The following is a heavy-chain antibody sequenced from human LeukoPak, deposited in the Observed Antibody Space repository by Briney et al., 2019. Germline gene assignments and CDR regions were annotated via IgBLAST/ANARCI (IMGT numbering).Heavy chain of an antibody. CDR2: ISSSGSTI. V-gene: IGHV3-48*03. CDR3: ARAGEWELLFY. J-gene: IGHJ4*02. CDR1: GFTFSSYE. Sequence: GGSLRLSCAASGFTFSSYEMNWVRQAPGKGLEWVSYISSSGSTIYYADSVKGRFTISRDNAKNSLYLQMNSLRAEDTAVYYCARAGEWELLFYWGQGTLVTVSS. D-gene: IGHD1-26*01.